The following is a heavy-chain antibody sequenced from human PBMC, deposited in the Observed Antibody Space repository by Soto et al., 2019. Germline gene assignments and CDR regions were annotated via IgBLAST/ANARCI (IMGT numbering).Heavy chain of an antibody. Sequence: ASVKVSCKASGYTFTGYYMHWLRQAPGQGLEWMGWINPNSGGTNYAQKFQGRVTMTRDTSISTAYMELSRLRSDDTAVYYCARDKSIAAAEGGFDPWGQGTLVTVSS. CDR2: INPNSGGT. CDR1: GYTFTGYY. D-gene: IGHD6-13*01. CDR3: ARDKSIAAAEGGFDP. V-gene: IGHV1-2*02. J-gene: IGHJ5*02.